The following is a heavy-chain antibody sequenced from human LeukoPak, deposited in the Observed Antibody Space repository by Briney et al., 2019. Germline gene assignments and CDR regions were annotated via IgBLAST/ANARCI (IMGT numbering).Heavy chain of an antibody. J-gene: IGHJ6*02. V-gene: IGHV3-11*01. CDR1: GFTFSDYY. D-gene: IGHD3-22*01. CDR3: ARDNVYDSSGYYCRRRIGDYYYYGMDV. CDR2: ISSSGSTI. Sequence: GGSLRLSCAASGFTFSDYYMSWIRQAPGKGLEWVSYISSSGSTIYYADSVKGRFTISRDNAKNSLYLQMNSLRAEDTAVYYCARDNVYDSSGYYCRRRIGDYYYYGMDVWGQGTTVTVSS.